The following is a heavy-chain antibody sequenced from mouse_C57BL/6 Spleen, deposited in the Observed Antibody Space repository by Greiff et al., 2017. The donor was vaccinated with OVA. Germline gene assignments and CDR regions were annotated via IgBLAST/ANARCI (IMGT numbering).Heavy chain of an antibody. CDR1: GFTFSSYA. CDR2: ISDGGSYT. Sequence: DVKLVESGGGLVKPGGSLKLSCAASGFTFSSYAMSWVRQTPEKRLEWVATISDGGSYTYYPDNVKGRFTISRDNAKNNLYLQMSHLKSEDTAMYYCARDAIYGFDYWGQGTTLTVSS. D-gene: IGHD1-1*01. CDR3: ARDAIYGFDY. V-gene: IGHV5-4*01. J-gene: IGHJ2*01.